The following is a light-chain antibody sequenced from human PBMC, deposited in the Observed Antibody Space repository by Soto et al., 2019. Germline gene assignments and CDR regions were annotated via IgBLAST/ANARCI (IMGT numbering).Light chain of an antibody. CDR2: EVS. CDR3: SSYAGGDNLL. CDR1: SSDVGAYNY. V-gene: IGLV2-8*01. J-gene: IGLJ3*02. Sequence: QSALTQPPSASGSPGQSVTISCTGTSSDVGAYNYVSWYQQHPGKAPKLLICEVSKRPSGIPDRFSGSKSGNTASLTVSGLQDEDEADYYCSSYAGGDNLLFGGGTKLTVL.